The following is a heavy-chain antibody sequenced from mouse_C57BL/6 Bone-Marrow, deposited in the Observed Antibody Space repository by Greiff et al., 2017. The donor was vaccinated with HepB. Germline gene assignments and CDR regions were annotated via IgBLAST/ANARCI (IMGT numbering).Heavy chain of an antibody. D-gene: IGHD1-1*01. J-gene: IGHJ2*01. CDR3: ARERASTVINFDY. V-gene: IGHV1-81*01. CDR1: GYTFTSYG. Sequence: VQLQESGAELARPGASVKLSCKASGYTFTSYGISWVKQRTGQGLEWIGEIYPRSGNTYYNEKFKGKATLTADKSSSTAYMELRSLTSEDSAVYFCARERASTVINFDYWGQGTTLTVSS. CDR2: IYPRSGNT.